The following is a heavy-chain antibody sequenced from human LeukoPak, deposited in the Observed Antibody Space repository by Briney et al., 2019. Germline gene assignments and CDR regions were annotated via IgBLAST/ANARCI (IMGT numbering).Heavy chain of an antibody. Sequence: GGSLRLSCAASGFTVDSNYMSWVRQAPGKGLEWVSVIYSGGSTYYADSVKGRFTISRGNSKNTLYLQMNSLRAEDTAVYYCARDLVLSGYSYGLDYWGQGTLVTVSS. D-gene: IGHD5-18*01. CDR2: IYSGGST. J-gene: IGHJ4*02. CDR3: ARDLVLSGYSYGLDY. V-gene: IGHV3-53*01. CDR1: GFTVDSNY.